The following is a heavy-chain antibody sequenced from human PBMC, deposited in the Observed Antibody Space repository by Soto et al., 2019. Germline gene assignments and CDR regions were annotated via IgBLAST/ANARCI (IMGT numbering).Heavy chain of an antibody. D-gene: IGHD1-26*01. V-gene: IGHV4-59*08. J-gene: IGHJ5*02. CDR1: GGSMSSYY. Sequence: QVQLQESGPGLVKPSETLSLTCTVSGGSMSSYYWSWIRQPPGQGLEWIGYIYYSGRINYNPSLKSRVTISVDTSKNQFSLKLSSVTAADTAVYYCARHGGSYSDDWFDPGGQGTLVTVSS. CDR2: IYYSGRI. CDR3: ARHGGSYSDDWFDP.